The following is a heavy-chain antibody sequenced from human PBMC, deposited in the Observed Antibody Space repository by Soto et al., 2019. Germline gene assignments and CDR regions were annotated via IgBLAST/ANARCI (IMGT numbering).Heavy chain of an antibody. Sequence: GASVKVSCKASGFTFTSSAVQWVRQARGQRLEWIGWIVVGSGNTNYAQKFQERVTITRDMSTSTAYMELSSLRSEDTAVYYCAADGYYDSSGFHFDYWGQGTLVTV. CDR1: GFTFTSSA. D-gene: IGHD3-22*01. V-gene: IGHV1-58*01. CDR2: IVVGSGNT. CDR3: AADGYYDSSGFHFDY. J-gene: IGHJ4*02.